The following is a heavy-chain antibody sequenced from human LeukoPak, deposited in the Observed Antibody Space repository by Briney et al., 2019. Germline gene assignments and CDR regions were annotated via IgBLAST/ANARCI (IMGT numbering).Heavy chain of an antibody. V-gene: IGHV1-3*04. CDR2: INTGNGNT. D-gene: IGHD2-21*02. CDR3: ARNTETAIPLLYYFDY. Sequence: ASVKVSCKASGYTFTIYAIHWVRQAPGQRLECMGWINTGNGNTKYSQKFQGRVTITRDTSASTAYMDLSSLRSEDTAVYYCARNTETAIPLLYYFDYWGQGTLVTVSS. CDR1: GYTFTIYA. J-gene: IGHJ4*02.